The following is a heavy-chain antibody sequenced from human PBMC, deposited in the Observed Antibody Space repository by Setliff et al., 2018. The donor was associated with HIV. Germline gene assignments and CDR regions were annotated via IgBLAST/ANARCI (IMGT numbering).Heavy chain of an antibody. CDR2: IHYSGST. CDR3: ARAMSSSWYIGGFDI. Sequence: PSETLSLTCTVSGGSISGCVHYWSWIRQHPGKGLEWIGYIHYSGSTYYNPSLKSQVTISVDTSKNRLSLKLSSVTAADAAVYYCARAMSSSWYIGGFDIWGQGTVVTVSS. V-gene: IGHV4-31*01. J-gene: IGHJ3*02. CDR1: GGSISGCVHY. D-gene: IGHD6-13*01.